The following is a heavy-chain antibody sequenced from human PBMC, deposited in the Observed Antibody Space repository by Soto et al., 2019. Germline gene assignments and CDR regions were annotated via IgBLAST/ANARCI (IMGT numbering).Heavy chain of an antibody. CDR2: ITHSGGT. Sequence: QVQLQQWGAGLLKPSETLSLTCAIYGGSFSGYYWSWIRQPPGKGLVWIGEITHSGGTNYNPSLKGRVALSIDTSKNQFSLRLSSLTAADTAVYYCARVFMRRGTSFPEGYSYYMDLWAKGTTFTVSS. CDR1: GGSFSGYY. CDR3: ARVFMRRGTSFPEGYSYYMDL. J-gene: IGHJ6*03. V-gene: IGHV4-34*02. D-gene: IGHD3-10*01.